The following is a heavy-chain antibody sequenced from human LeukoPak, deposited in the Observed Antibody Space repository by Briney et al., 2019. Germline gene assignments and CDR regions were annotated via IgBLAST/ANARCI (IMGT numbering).Heavy chain of an antibody. V-gene: IGHV6-1*01. CDR3: TRDRRSSGWPPYNWFDP. Sequence: SHTLSLTCAISGDSVSSNSAAWNWITQSPSRGLEWLGRTYYRSKWYNDYAVSVKSRITINPDTSKNQFSLQLNSVTPEDTAVYYCTRDRRSSGWPPYNWFDPWGQGTLVTVSS. J-gene: IGHJ5*02. CDR2: TYYRSKWYN. CDR1: GDSVSSNSAA. D-gene: IGHD6-19*01.